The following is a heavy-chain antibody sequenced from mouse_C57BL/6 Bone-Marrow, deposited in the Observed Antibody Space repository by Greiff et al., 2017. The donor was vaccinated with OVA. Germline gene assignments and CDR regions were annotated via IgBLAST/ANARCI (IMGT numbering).Heavy chain of an antibody. CDR3: ARYPFTTVVARAMDY. CDR1: GYTFTSYW. J-gene: IGHJ4*01. V-gene: IGHV1-50*01. D-gene: IGHD1-1*01. Sequence: QVQLQQPGAELVKPGASVQLSCKASGYTFTSYWMQWVKQRPGQGLEWIGEIDPSDSYTNYNQKFKGKATLTVDTSSSTAYMQLSSLTSEDSAVYYCARYPFTTVVARAMDYWGQGTSVTVSS. CDR2: IDPSDSYT.